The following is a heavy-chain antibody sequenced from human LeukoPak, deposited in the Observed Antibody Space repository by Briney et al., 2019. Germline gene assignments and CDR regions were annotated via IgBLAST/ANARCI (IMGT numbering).Heavy chain of an antibody. V-gene: IGHV4-34*01. CDR3: ARAPVRVAAVGKYFDY. CDR1: GGSFSNYY. J-gene: IGHJ4*02. D-gene: IGHD6-13*01. Sequence: SETLSLTCAVYGGSFSNYYWSWIRQPPGKGLEWIGEINHSGSTNYNPSLKSRLTISVDTSKKQFSLRLTSVTAADTAVYYCARAPVRVAAVGKYFDYWGQGTLVTVSS. CDR2: INHSGST.